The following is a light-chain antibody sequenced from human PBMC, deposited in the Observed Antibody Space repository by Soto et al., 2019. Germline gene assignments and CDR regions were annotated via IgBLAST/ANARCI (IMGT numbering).Light chain of an antibody. CDR1: QSVSSY. CDR3: QQRSNWPPIT. J-gene: IGKJ5*01. CDR2: DAS. V-gene: IGKV3-11*01. Sequence: PGERATLSCRASQSVSSYLAWYQQKPGQAPRLLIYDASNRATGIPARFSGSGSGTDFTLTISSLEPEDFAVYFCQQRSNWPPITFGQGTRLEIK.